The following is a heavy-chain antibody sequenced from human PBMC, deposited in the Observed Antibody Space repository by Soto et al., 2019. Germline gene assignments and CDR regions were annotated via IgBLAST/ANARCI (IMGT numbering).Heavy chain of an antibody. Sequence: QVQLVQSGAEVKKPGSSVKVSCKASGGTFSIYAITWVRQAPGQGLEWMGGIIPIFGTANYAQKFQARVTITAEESTRTAYRELSSLRSEDTAVYYCARDRGPSSGYYPYWFDPWGQGTMVTVSS. CDR3: ARDRGPSSGYYPYWFDP. CDR1: GGTFSIYA. J-gene: IGHJ5*02. V-gene: IGHV1-69*12. CDR2: IIPIFGTA. D-gene: IGHD3-22*01.